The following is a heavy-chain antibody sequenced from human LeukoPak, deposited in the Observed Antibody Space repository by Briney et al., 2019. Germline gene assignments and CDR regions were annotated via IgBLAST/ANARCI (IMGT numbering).Heavy chain of an antibody. CDR3: ASRYCTGVNCFAASYMCMDV. D-gene: IGHD2-8*02. CDR2: IKQDGSEK. Sequence: GGSLRLSCAASGLSVSGYWLTWVRQAPGKGLEWVANIKQDGSEKNYVDSVKGRFTISRDNTDNSLYLEMTNLRVEDTAVYFCASRYCTGVNCFAASYMCMDVWGKGTTVTVSS. V-gene: IGHV3-7*01. J-gene: IGHJ6*03. CDR1: GLSVSGYW.